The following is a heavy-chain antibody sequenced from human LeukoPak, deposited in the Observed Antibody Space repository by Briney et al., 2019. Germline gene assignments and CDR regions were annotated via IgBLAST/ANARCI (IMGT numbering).Heavy chain of an antibody. Sequence: GGSLRLSCAASGFTFSRSGMHWVRQAPGKGLEWVALIWYDGSNKYYADAVKGRFTISRDNSKNTLYLQMNSLRAEDTAIYYCARDPGGSGYSFDSWGQGNLCSVSS. CDR2: IWYDGSNK. D-gene: IGHD6-19*01. V-gene: IGHV3-33*01. CDR1: GFTFSRSG. CDR3: ARDPGGSGYSFDS. J-gene: IGHJ4*02.